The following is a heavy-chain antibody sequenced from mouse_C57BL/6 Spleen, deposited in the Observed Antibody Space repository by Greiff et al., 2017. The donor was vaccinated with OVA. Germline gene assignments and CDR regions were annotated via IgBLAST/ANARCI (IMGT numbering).Heavy chain of an antibody. CDR1: GYTFTNYY. CDR2: INPNNGGT. Sequence: EVQLQQSGPELVKPGASVKLSCKASGYTFTNYYMHWVKQSHGKSLEWIGDINPNNGGTSYNQKFKGKATLTVDKSSSTAYMELRSLTSEDSAVYYCARSYDGGRAWFAYWGQGTPVTVSA. D-gene: IGHD2-3*01. V-gene: IGHV1-26*01. J-gene: IGHJ3*01. CDR3: ARSYDGGRAWFAY.